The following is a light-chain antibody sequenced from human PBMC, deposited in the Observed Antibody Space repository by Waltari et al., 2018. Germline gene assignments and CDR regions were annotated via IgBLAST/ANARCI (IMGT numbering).Light chain of an antibody. J-gene: IGKJ1*01. CDR1: QSISSY. CDR2: AAS. V-gene: IGKV1-39*01. Sequence: DIQMTQSPSSLSASVGARVTITCRASQSISSYLNWYQQKPGKAPKLLIYAASSLQSGVRSRVSGSGSGTDFTRTISRLQPEDFATYYCQQRYSTPRTFRQCTQVDIK. CDR3: QQRYSTPRT.